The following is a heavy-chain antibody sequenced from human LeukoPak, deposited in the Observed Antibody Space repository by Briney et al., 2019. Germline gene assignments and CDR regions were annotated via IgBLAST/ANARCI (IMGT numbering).Heavy chain of an antibody. CDR3: ARHSLLWFGELGDAFDI. Sequence: GESLLISCQGSGYSFTSYWISWVRQMPGKGLEWMGRIDPSDSYTNYSPSFQGHVTISADKSISTAYLQWSSLKASDTAMYYCARHSLLWFGELGDAFDIWGQGTMVTVSS. D-gene: IGHD3-10*01. V-gene: IGHV5-10-1*01. CDR1: GYSFTSYW. J-gene: IGHJ3*02. CDR2: IDPSDSYT.